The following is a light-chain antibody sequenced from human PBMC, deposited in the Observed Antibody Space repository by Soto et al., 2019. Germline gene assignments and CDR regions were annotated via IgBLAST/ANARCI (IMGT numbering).Light chain of an antibody. CDR2: GNS. CDR1: SSNIGASYD. J-gene: IGLJ2*01. CDR3: QSYDSSLSVV. V-gene: IGLV1-40*01. Sequence: QSVLPQPPSVSGAPGQRVTISCTGRSSNIGASYDVHWYQQHPETAPQLLIYGNSNRPSGVPDQFSGSKSGTSASLAITGVQAEDEADYYCQSYDSSLSVVFGGGTKLTVL.